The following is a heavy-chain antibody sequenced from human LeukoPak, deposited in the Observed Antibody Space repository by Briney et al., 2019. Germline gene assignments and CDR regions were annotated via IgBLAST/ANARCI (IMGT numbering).Heavy chain of an antibody. D-gene: IGHD3-10*01. V-gene: IGHV3-7*03. J-gene: IGHJ4*02. CDR1: GFTFSNHW. CDR3: AKDIAGRGSLDY. Sequence: GGSLRLSCAASGFTFSNHWMSWVRQAPGKGLEWVANIKQDGSEKYYVDSVKGRFTISRDNAKNSLYLQMNSLRAEDMALYYCAKDIAGRGSLDYWGQGTLVTVSS. CDR2: IKQDGSEK.